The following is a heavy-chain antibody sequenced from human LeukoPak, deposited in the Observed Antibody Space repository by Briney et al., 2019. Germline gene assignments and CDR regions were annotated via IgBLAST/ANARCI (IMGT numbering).Heavy chain of an antibody. CDR3: ARRYCSSTSCYTWFDY. CDR1: GGSISSSSYY. CDR2: IYYSGST. V-gene: IGHV4-39*01. Sequence: PSETLSLTCTVSGGSISSSSYYWGWIRQPPGKGLEWIGSIYYSGSTYYNPSLKSRVTISVDTSKNQFSLKLSSVTAADTAVYYCARRYCSSTSCYTWFDYWGQGTLVTVSS. D-gene: IGHD2-2*02. J-gene: IGHJ4*02.